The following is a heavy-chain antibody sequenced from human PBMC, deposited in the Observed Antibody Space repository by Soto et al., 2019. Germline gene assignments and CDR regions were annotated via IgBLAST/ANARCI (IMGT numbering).Heavy chain of an antibody. CDR3: ARGGVQLERLYYYYGMDV. D-gene: IGHD1-1*01. CDR2: INPNSGGT. V-gene: IGHV1-2*02. J-gene: IGHJ6*02. Sequence: ASVKVSCKASGYTFTGYYMHWVRQAPGQGLEWMGLINPNSGGTNYAQKFQGRVTMTRDTSISTAYMELSRLRSDDTAVYYCARGGVQLERLYYYYGMDVWGQGTTVTVSS. CDR1: GYTFTGYY.